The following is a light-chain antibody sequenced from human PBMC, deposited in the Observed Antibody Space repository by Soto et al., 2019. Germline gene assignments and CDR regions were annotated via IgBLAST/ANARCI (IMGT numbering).Light chain of an antibody. J-gene: IGKJ4*01. CDR1: QSISNW. V-gene: IGKV1-5*03. CDR2: QAS. Sequence: DIQMTQSPSTMSASVGDRATITCRASQSISNWLAWYQQKPGKAPKLLIYQASSLQSGVPSRFSGRGSGTEFNTTISSLKPEDFANYSCQQSYTTTLTFGGGTKVDIK. CDR3: QQSYTTTLT.